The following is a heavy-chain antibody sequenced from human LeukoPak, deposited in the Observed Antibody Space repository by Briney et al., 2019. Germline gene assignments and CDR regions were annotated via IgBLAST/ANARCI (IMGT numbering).Heavy chain of an antibody. CDR1: GYTFTSYG. CDR3: ARDQDGYWNYFFFTGGNFDY. CDR2: ISAYNGNT. Sequence: ASVKVSCKASGYTFTSYGISWVRQAPGQGLEWMGWISAYNGNTNYAQKLQGGVTMTTDTSTSTAYMELRSLRSDDTAVYYCARDQDGYWNYFFFTGGNFDYWGQGTLVTVSS. V-gene: IGHV1-18*01. J-gene: IGHJ4*02. D-gene: IGHD1-7*01.